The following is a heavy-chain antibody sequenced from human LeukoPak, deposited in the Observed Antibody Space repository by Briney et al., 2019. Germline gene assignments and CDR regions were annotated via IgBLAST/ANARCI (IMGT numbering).Heavy chain of an antibody. CDR3: ARELGDIVVVPAATGGNQRGSSWFDP. J-gene: IGHJ5*02. V-gene: IGHV1-2*04. CDR2: INPNSGGT. D-gene: IGHD2-2*01. CDR1: GYTFTGYY. Sequence: ASVKVSCKASGYTFTGYYMHWVRQAPGQGLEWMGWINPNSGGTNYAQKFQGWVTMTRDTSISTAYMELSRLRSDDTAVYYCARELGDIVVVPAATGGNQRGSSWFDPWGQGTLVTVSS.